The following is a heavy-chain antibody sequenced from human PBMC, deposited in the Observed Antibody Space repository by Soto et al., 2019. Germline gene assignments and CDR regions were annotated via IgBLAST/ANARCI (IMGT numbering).Heavy chain of an antibody. V-gene: IGHV1-69*02. CDR3: ARSDPHTVTTGATF. Sequence: QVQLVQSGAEVKKPGSSVKVSCKASGGTLSSYTISWVRQAPGQGLEWMGRIIPILGIANYAQKFQGRVTITADKSTSTAYMELSSLRSEDTAVYYCARSDPHTVTTGATFWGQGTMVTVSS. D-gene: IGHD4-17*01. CDR1: GGTLSSYT. CDR2: IIPILGIA. J-gene: IGHJ3*01.